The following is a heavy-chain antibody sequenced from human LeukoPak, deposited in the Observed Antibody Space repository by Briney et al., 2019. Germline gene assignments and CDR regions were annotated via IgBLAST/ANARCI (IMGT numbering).Heavy chain of an antibody. CDR3: ARGVRRTDCSSTSCYYYYYMDA. CDR2: MNPNSGNT. D-gene: IGHD2-2*01. CDR1: GYTFTSYD. J-gene: IGHJ6*03. Sequence: ASVKVSCKASGYTFTSYDINWVRQATGQGLEWMAWMNPNSGNTGYAQKFQGRVTMTRNTSISTAYMELSSLRSEDTAVYYCARGVRRTDCSSTSCYYYYYMDAWGKGTTVTVSS. V-gene: IGHV1-8*01.